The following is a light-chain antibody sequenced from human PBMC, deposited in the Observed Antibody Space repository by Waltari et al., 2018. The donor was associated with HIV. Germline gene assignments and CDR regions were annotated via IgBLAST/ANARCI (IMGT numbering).Light chain of an antibody. V-gene: IGLV2-8*01. CDR2: DVT. CDR3: ASHAGSKDV. J-gene: IGLJ2*01. CDR1: SSDLGAYNY. Sequence: QSALTQPPSASGSPGQSVTISCTGTSSDLGAYNYVAWYQQYPGKAPKLMIYDVTKRPSGVPDRFSGSKSGNTASLTVSGLQAEDEADYYCASHAGSKDVFGGGTKLTVL.